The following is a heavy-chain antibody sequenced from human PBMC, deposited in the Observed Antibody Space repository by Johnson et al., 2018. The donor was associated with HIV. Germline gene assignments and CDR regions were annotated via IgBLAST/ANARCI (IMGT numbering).Heavy chain of an antibody. CDR1: GFIFSSYG. V-gene: IGHV3-30*02. CDR3: AKAQRNYRGASDI. Sequence: QVLLVESGGGVVQPGRSLRLSCAASGFIFSSYGMQWVRQAPGKGLEWVAFIRYDGSNGYYVDSVAGRFTISRDNSNNTLFLQMNSLRSEDTAVYSCAKAQRNYRGASDIWGQGTRVTVSS. J-gene: IGHJ3*02. D-gene: IGHD1-7*01. CDR2: IRYDGSNG.